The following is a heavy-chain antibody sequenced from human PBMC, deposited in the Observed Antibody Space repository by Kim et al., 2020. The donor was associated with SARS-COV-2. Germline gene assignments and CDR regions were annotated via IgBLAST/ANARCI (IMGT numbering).Heavy chain of an antibody. Sequence: GGSLRLSCVGSGFTFSHYTMSWVRQTPGRGLEWVSSVSTFSNYIYYANSVKGRFTISRDEAKASVYLQMKSLRAEATAVHYCARARYDNYAPYSLGQGT. D-gene: IGHD1-1*01. V-gene: IGHV3-21*01. CDR1: GFTFSHYT. CDR3: ARARYDNYAPYS. CDR2: VSTFSNYI. J-gene: IGHJ4*02.